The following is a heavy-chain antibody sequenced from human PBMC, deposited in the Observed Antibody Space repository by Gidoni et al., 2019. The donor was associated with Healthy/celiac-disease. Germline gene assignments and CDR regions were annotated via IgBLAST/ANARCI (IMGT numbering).Heavy chain of an antibody. CDR1: GYSFTSYW. V-gene: IGHV5-51*01. Sequence: EVQLVQSGAEVKKPGESLKLSCKCSGYSFTSYWNGWVRQIHGKGLEWIGIIYPGDSDTRYSPSFQGQVTISADKSISTAYLQWSSLKASDTAMYYCARYSKYYDRSYFDYWGQGTLVTVSS. CDR3: ARYSKYYDRSYFDY. J-gene: IGHJ4*02. D-gene: IGHD3-22*01. CDR2: IYPGDSDT.